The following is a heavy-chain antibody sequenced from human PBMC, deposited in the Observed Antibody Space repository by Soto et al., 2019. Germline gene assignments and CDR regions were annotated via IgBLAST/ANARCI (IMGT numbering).Heavy chain of an antibody. Sequence: ASVSVSCKASGYTFTSYAMHWVRQAPGQRLEWMGWINAGNGNTKYSQKFQGRVTITRDTSASTAYMELSSLRSEDTAVYYCARGDLGIAAAGTSPWFDPWGQGTLVTVSS. CDR2: INAGNGNT. CDR1: GYTFTSYA. V-gene: IGHV1-3*01. D-gene: IGHD6-13*01. CDR3: ARGDLGIAAAGTSPWFDP. J-gene: IGHJ5*02.